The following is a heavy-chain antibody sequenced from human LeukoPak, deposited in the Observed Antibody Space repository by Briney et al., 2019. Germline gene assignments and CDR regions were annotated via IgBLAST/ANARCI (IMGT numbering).Heavy chain of an antibody. V-gene: IGHV3-23*01. J-gene: IGHJ4*02. Sequence: GGSLRLSCAASGFTFSSYAMSWVRQAPGKGLEWVSTIGKSGGGTYYADSEKGRFTISRDNSKSTLYLQMNSLRAEDTAVYYCAKRDSAGLYYFDYWGQGTLVTVSS. CDR3: AKRDSAGLYYFDY. CDR2: IGKSGGGT. D-gene: IGHD5-18*01. CDR1: GFTFSSYA.